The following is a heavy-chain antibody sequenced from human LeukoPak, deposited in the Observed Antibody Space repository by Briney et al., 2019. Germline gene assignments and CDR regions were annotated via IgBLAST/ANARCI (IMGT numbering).Heavy chain of an antibody. CDR3: AKTTRASIRSAFDI. V-gene: IGHV4-39*01. J-gene: IGHJ3*02. D-gene: IGHD1-7*01. Sequence: SETLSLTCTVSAVSITNNNYYWGWIRQPPGKGLEWIGCTSHSGTTFYSPSLRSRVSISVDTSNSHFSMNLSSMTATDTAFYYCAKTTRASIRSAFDIWGQGTLVTVSS. CDR1: AVSITNNNYY. CDR2: TSHSGTT.